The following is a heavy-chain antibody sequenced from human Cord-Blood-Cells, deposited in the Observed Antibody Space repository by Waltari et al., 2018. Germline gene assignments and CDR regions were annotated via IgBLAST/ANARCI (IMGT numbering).Heavy chain of an antibody. V-gene: IGHV3-43D*04. D-gene: IGHD7-27*01. CDR1: GFTFDDYA. Sequence: EVQLVESGGVVVQPGGSLRLSCAASGFTFDDYAMHWVRQARGKGVEWVYLNRWGVGSTDYADVVKGRFTISRDNSKNSLYLQMNSLRAEDTALYYCAKDSKIELGIADYWGQGTLVTVSS. CDR3: AKDSKIELGIADY. J-gene: IGHJ4*02. CDR2: NRWGVGST.